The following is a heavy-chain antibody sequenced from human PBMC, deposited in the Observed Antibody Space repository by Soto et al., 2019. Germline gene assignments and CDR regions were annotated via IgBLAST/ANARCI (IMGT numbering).Heavy chain of an antibody. CDR3: ARDFCPVPNCYDL. J-gene: IGHJ4*02. V-gene: IGHV3-33*01. CDR2: IDYNERNQ. CDR1: GFTLSNYG. D-gene: IGHD3-3*01. Sequence: PGGSLRLSCVASGFTLSNYGMHWVRQAPGKGLEWVAGIDYNERNQYYIDPVKGRFTISRDQSKNPLYLQMNSMRAEDTAVYYCARDFCPVPNCYDLWGQGVLVTVSS.